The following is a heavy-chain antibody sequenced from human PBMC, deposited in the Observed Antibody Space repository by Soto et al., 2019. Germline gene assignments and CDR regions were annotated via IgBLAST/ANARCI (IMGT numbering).Heavy chain of an antibody. J-gene: IGHJ4*02. CDR2: TRNKANSYTT. CDR3: ARVYGDYCDY. CDR1: GFTFSDHY. V-gene: IGHV3-72*01. D-gene: IGHD4-17*01. Sequence: PGGSLRLSCAASGFTFSDHYMDWVRQAPGKGLEWVGRTRNKANSYTTEYAASVKGRFTISRDDSKNSLYLQMNSLKTEDTAVYYCARVYGDYCDYWGQGTLVTVSS.